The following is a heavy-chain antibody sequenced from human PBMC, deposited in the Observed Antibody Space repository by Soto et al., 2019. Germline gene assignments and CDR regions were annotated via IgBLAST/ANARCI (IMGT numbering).Heavy chain of an antibody. CDR2: IIPIFGTA. CDR1: GGTFSSYA. Sequence: GASVKVSCKASGGTFSSYAISWVRQAPGQWLEWMGGIIPIFGTANYAQKFQGRVTITADESTSTAYMELSSLRSEDTAVYYCARPIAAHAWGHYYYYYGMDVWGQGTTVTVSS. CDR3: ARPIAAHAWGHYYYYYGMDV. D-gene: IGHD6-6*01. V-gene: IGHV1-69*13. J-gene: IGHJ6*02.